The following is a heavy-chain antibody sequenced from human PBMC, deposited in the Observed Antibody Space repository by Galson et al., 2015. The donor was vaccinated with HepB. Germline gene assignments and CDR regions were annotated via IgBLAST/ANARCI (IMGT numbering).Heavy chain of an antibody. J-gene: IGHJ6*02. D-gene: IGHD3-10*01. V-gene: IGHV3-23*01. CDR3: AKDRGRGSGSYYYYYYGMDV. CDR2: ISDSGGST. CDR1: GLTFTSYA. Sequence: SLRLSCAASGLTFTSYAMSWVRQAPGKGLEWVSAISDSGGSTHYADSVKGRFTISRDNSKNTVYLQMNSLRAEDTAVYYCAKDRGRGSGSYYYYYYGMDVWGQGTTVTVSS.